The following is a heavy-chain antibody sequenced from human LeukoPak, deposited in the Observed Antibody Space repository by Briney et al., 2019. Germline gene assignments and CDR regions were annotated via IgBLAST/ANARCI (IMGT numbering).Heavy chain of an antibody. D-gene: IGHD3-3*01. CDR2: TSHSGNT. V-gene: IGHV4-34*01. Sequence: SETLSLTCAVYGGSLSGYYWSWIRQPPGKGLEWIGETSHSGNTDYDPSLKSRVTISVDTSKNQFSLKLSSVTAADTAVYYCARRRDYDFWSGYSPCDYWGQGTLVTVSS. CDR3: ARRRDYDFWSGYSPCDY. CDR1: GGSLSGYY. J-gene: IGHJ4*02.